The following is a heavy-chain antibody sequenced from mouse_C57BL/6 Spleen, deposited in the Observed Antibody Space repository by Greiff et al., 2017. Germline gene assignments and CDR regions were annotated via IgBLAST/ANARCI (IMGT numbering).Heavy chain of an antibody. J-gene: IGHJ2*01. CDR2: IDPEDGDT. CDR3: ATVVARDFDY. D-gene: IGHD1-1*01. CDR1: GFNINDYY. Sequence: EVQLQQPGAELVKPGASVKLSCKASGFNINDYYMHWVKQRPEQGLEWIGRIDPEDGDTEYAPKFQGKATMTADTSSNTAYLQLSSLTSEDTAVYYCATVVARDFDYWGQGTTLTVSS. V-gene: IGHV14-1*01.